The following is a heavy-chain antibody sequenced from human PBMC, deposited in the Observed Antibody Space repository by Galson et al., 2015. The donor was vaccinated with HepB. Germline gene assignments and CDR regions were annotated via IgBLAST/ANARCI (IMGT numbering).Heavy chain of an antibody. Sequence: SLRLSCAASGFTFSSYSMNWVRQAPGKGLEWVSSISSSSSYIYYADSVKGRFTISRDNAKNSLYLQMNSLRAEDTAVYYCARAGITMVQGDYGYYMDVWGKGTTVTVSS. CDR2: ISSSSSYI. CDR1: GFTFSSYS. J-gene: IGHJ6*03. D-gene: IGHD3-10*01. V-gene: IGHV3-21*01. CDR3: ARAGITMVQGDYGYYMDV.